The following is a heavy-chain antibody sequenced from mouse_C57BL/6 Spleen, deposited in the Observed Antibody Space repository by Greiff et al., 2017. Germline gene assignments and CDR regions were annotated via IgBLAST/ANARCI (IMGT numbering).Heavy chain of an antibody. CDR1: GFTFTDYY. CDR2: IRNKANGYTT. CDR3: ARWGGDCDAMDY. V-gene: IGHV7-3*01. D-gene: IGHD2-13*01. J-gene: IGHJ4*01. Sequence: DVMLVESGGGLVQPGGSLSLSCAASGFTFTDYYMSWVRQPPGKALEWLGFIRNKANGYTTEYSASVNGRFTISRDNSQRILYLQMNALRAEDRATYYCARWGGDCDAMDYWGQGTSVTVSS.